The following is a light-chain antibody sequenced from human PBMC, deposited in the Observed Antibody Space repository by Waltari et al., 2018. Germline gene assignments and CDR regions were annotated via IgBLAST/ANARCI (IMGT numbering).Light chain of an antibody. J-gene: IGLJ3*02. Sequence: QSALTQPASVSGSPGQSITIPCTGTTSDLGGYNYVSWYQQPPGKAPKLIIFDVSSRPSGVSNRFSGSKSANTASLIISGLQAEDEADYYCCSFTSSSTWVFGGGTKLTVL. CDR2: DVS. V-gene: IGLV2-14*03. CDR1: TSDLGGYNY. CDR3: CSFTSSSTWV.